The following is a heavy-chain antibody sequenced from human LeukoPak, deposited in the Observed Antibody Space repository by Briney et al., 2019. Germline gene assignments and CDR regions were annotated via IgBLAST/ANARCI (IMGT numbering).Heavy chain of an antibody. CDR1: GGSISSSSYY. CDR2: IYHSGST. D-gene: IGHD3-3*01. Sequence: PSETLSLTCTVSGGSISSSSYYWGWIRQPPGKGLEWIGSIYHSGSTYYNPSLKSRVTTSVDTSKSQFSLKLSSVTAADTAVYYCARHKGSITISPDNWFDPWGQGTLVTVSS. J-gene: IGHJ5*02. CDR3: ARHKGSITISPDNWFDP. V-gene: IGHV4-39*01.